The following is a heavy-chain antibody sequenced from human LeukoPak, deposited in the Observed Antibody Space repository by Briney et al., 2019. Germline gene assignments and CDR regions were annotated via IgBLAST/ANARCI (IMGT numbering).Heavy chain of an antibody. V-gene: IGHV1-69*01. D-gene: IGHD5-18*01. J-gene: IGHJ4*02. CDR3: ARDQGYRYGYGDFDY. Sequence: SVKVSFKASGGTFRSYAISWVRQAPGQGLEWMGGIIPIFGTANYAQKFQGRVTITADESTSTAYMELSSLRSEDTAVYYCARDQGYRYGYGDFDYWGQGTLVTVSS. CDR1: GGTFRSYA. CDR2: IIPIFGTA.